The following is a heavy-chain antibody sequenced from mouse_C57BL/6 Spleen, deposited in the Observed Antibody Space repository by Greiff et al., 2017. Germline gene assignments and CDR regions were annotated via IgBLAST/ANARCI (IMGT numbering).Heavy chain of an antibody. CDR1: GYAFSSYW. V-gene: IGHV1-80*01. CDR2: IYPGDGDT. CDR3: ARTDDYHYYAMDY. D-gene: IGHD2-4*01. Sequence: QVQLQQSGAELVKPGASVKISCKASGYAFSSYWMNWVKQRPGKGLEWIGQIYPGDGDTNYNGKFKGKATLTADKSSSTAYMQLSSLTSADSAVYFCARTDDYHYYAMDYWGQGTSVTDSS. J-gene: IGHJ4*01.